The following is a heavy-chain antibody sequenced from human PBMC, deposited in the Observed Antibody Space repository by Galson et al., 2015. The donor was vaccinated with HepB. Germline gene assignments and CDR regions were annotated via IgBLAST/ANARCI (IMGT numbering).Heavy chain of an antibody. D-gene: IGHD3-16*02. CDR1: GFTFSSYA. CDR2: ISYDGSNK. J-gene: IGHJ6*02. V-gene: IGHV3-30-3*01. Sequence: SLRLSCAASGFTFSSYAMHWVRQAPGKGLEWVAVISYDGSNKYYADSVKGRFTISRDNSKNTLYLQMNSLRAEDTAVYYCARENIMITFGGVIASGMDVWGQGTTVTVSS. CDR3: ARENIMITFGGVIASGMDV.